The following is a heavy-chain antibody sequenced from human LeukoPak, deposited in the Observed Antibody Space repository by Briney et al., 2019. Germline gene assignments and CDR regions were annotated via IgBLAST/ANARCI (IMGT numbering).Heavy chain of an antibody. J-gene: IGHJ6*02. CDR1: GFTVNSNY. D-gene: IGHD6-13*01. CDR3: ASLSSLYYYSGMDV. Sequence: PGGSLRLSCAASGFTVNSNYMNWVRQAPGKGLEWVSVIYSGGSTYYADSVKGRFTISRDSSKNTLYLQMNSLRAEDTAVYYCASLSSLYYYSGMDVWGQGATVTVSS. CDR2: IYSGGST. V-gene: IGHV3-53*01.